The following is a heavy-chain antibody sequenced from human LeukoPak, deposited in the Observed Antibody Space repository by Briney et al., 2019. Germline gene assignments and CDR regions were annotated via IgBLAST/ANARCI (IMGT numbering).Heavy chain of an antibody. Sequence: GGSLRLSCAASGFTFSSYSMNWVRQAPGKGLEWVSSISSSSSYIYYADSVKGRFTISRDNAKNSLYLQMNSLRAEDTAVYYCARGGSLAYCGGDCYHDYWGQGTLVTVSS. CDR1: GFTFSSYS. CDR2: ISSSSSYI. V-gene: IGHV3-21*01. CDR3: ARGGSLAYCGGDCYHDY. D-gene: IGHD2-21*01. J-gene: IGHJ4*02.